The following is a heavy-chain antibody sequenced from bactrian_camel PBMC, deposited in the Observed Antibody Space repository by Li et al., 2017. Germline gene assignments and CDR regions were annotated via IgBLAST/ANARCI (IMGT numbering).Heavy chain of an antibody. Sequence: HVQLVESGGGLVQAGGSLKLSCVASQFTFSSSRSCMGWFHQAPGKEREGVAGLDSSGTTTYTDSVKGRFTISRDNAKNTLYLQMNSLKTEDTAMYYCTKDPYYGLGSSTQGNWGQGTQVTVS. D-gene: IGHD1*01. J-gene: IGHJ4*01. V-gene: IGHV3S53*01. CDR1: QFTFSSSRSC. CDR3: TKDPYYGLGSSTQGN. CDR2: LDSSGTT.